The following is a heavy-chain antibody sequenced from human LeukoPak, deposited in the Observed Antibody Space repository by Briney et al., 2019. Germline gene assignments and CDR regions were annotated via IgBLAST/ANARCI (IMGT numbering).Heavy chain of an antibody. CDR1: DDSFTDYF. V-gene: IGHV4-59*08. CDR2: VHYSGST. D-gene: IGHD3-22*01. Sequence: SETLSLTCTVSDDSFTDYFWSWIRQPPGKGLEWIAHVHYSGSTKSSPSLRSRVTTSVDTSKKQFSLKLSSVTAADAAVYNCARHDNRGFYSLFYWGRGTLVTVSS. CDR3: ARHDNRGFYSLFY. J-gene: IGHJ4*02.